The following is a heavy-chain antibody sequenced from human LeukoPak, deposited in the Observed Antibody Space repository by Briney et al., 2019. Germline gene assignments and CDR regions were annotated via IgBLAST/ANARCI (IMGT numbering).Heavy chain of an antibody. Sequence: PSETLSLTCAVSGYSISSGYYCGWIRQPPGKGLEWIGSIYHSGSTYYNPSLKSRVTISVDTSKNQFSLKLSSVTAADTAVYYCARSGEPEVRGVITNWGQGTLVTVSS. J-gene: IGHJ4*02. CDR3: ARSGEPEVRGVITN. CDR1: GYSISSGYY. CDR2: IYHSGST. V-gene: IGHV4-38-2*01. D-gene: IGHD3-10*01.